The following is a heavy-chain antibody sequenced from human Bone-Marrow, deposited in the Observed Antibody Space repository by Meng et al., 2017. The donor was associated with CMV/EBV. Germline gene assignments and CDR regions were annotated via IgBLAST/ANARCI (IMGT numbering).Heavy chain of an antibody. J-gene: IGHJ6*02. D-gene: IGHD3-3*01. CDR1: GYTFTSYD. V-gene: IGHV1-8*01. CDR3: ASLGDFWSGYSYYYYGMDV. CDR2: MNPNSGNT. Sequence: ASVKVSCKASGYTFTSYDINWVRQATGQGLEWMGWMNPNSGNTGYAQKFQGRVTMTRNTSISTAYMELSSLRSEDTAVYYCASLGDFWSGYSYYYYGMDVWGQGTTVTVSS.